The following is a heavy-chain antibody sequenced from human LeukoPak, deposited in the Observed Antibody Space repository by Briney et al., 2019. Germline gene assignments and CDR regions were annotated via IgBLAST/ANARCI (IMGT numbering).Heavy chain of an antibody. Sequence: GGSLRLSCEASGISFNNYGMHWVRQAPGKGLEWVAVIWYDGSNKYYADSVKGRFTISRDNSKNTLYLQMNSLRAEDTAAYYCARGPLSYFDYWGQGTLVTVSS. J-gene: IGHJ4*02. CDR2: IWYDGSNK. CDR3: ARGPLSYFDY. CDR1: GISFNNYG. V-gene: IGHV3-33*01.